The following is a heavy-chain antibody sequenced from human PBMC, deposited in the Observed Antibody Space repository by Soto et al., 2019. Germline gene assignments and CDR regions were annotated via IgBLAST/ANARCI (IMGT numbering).Heavy chain of an antibody. Sequence: QVQLVESGGGVVQPGRSLRLSCAASGFTFSSYGMHWVRQAPGKGLEWVAVIWYDGSNKYYADSVKGRFTISRDNSKNTLYLQMNRLRAEDTAVYYCAREYYDFWSGYYRPDYWGQGTLVTVSS. CDR2: IWYDGSNK. CDR3: AREYYDFWSGYYRPDY. V-gene: IGHV3-33*01. CDR1: GFTFSSYG. J-gene: IGHJ4*02. D-gene: IGHD3-3*01.